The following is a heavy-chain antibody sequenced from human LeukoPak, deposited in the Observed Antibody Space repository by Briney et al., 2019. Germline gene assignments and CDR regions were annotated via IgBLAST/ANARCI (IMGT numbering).Heavy chain of an antibody. J-gene: IGHJ4*02. Sequence: PGGSLRLSCAASGFTFSSYAMHWVRQAPGKGLEWVAVISYDGSNKYYADSVKGRFTISRDNSKNTLYLQMNSLRAEDTAVYYCARVVGSSWTFDYWGQGTLVTVSS. CDR3: ARVVGSSWTFDY. V-gene: IGHV3-30*01. CDR2: ISYDGSNK. CDR1: GFTFSSYA. D-gene: IGHD6-13*01.